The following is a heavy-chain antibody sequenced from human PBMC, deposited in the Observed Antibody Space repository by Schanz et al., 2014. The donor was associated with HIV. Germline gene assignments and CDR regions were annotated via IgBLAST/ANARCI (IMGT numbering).Heavy chain of an antibody. CDR1: GGTFSNYA. CDR2: IIPIFGTS. J-gene: IGHJ6*02. D-gene: IGHD2-15*01. V-gene: IGHV1-69*01. CDR3: ARWGRGCSGGSCYWGYYGMDV. Sequence: QVQLVQSGAEVKKPGSSVTVSCKASGGTFSNYAINWVRQAPGQGLEWMGGIIPIFGTSNYAQKFQGRVTITADESTSTAYMELSSLRSEDTAVYYCARWGRGCSGGSCYWGYYGMDVWGQGTTVTVSS.